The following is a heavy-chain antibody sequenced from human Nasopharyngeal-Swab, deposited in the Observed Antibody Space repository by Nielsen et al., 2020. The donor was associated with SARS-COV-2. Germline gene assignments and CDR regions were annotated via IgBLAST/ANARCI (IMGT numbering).Heavy chain of an antibody. CDR1: GFTFDDYA. CDR3: AKMNPYYHGMDV. J-gene: IGHJ6*02. CDR2: ISWNSGSI. V-gene: IGHV3-9*01. Sequence: GGSLRLSCAASGFTFDDYAMHWVRQAPGKGLEWVSGISWNSGSIGYADSVKGRFTISRDNAKNSLYLQMNSLRAEDTALYYCAKMNPYYHGMDVWGQGTTVTVSS.